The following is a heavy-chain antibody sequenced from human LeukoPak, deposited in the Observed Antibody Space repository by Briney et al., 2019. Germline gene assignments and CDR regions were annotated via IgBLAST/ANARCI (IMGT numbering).Heavy chain of an antibody. D-gene: IGHD4-17*01. CDR2: IIPILGIA. CDR3: AREILAVTTGQPSPSFDY. CDR1: GYTFTSYG. J-gene: IGHJ4*02. V-gene: IGHV1-69*04. Sequence: GASVKVSCKASGYTFTSYGISWVRQAPGQGLEWMGRIIPILGIANYAQKFQGRVTITADKSTSTAYMELSSLRSEDTAVYYCAREILAVTTGQPSPSFDYWGQGTLVTVSS.